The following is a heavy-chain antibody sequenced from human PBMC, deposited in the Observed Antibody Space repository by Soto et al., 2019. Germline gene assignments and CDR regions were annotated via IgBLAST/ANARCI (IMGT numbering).Heavy chain of an antibody. CDR2: ISGSGGST. J-gene: IGHJ3*02. Sequence: GGSLRLSCAASGFTFSSYAMSWVRQAPGKGLEWVSAISGSGGSTYYADSVKGRFTISRDNSKNTLYLQMNSLRAEDTAVYYCAKDHLAADFWSGYSVEDAFDIWGQGTMVTVSS. CDR1: GFTFSSYA. CDR3: AKDHLAADFWSGYSVEDAFDI. D-gene: IGHD3-3*01. V-gene: IGHV3-23*01.